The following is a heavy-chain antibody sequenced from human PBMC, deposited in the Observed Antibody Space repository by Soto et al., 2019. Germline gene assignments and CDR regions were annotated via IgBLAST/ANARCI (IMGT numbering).Heavy chain of an antibody. CDR1: GGSVTSGSYY. CDR2: LYYSGTT. Sequence: QLPLQASGPGLVKPSETLSLTCTVSGGSVTSGSYYWGWIRQPPGKGLEWIGRLYYSGTTYYNPSLKSRVTISVDTSKNQFSLKLSSVTAADTAVYYCARHFGYSGYDPNYFDYWGQGTLVTVSS. J-gene: IGHJ4*02. D-gene: IGHD5-12*01. CDR3: ARHFGYSGYDPNYFDY. V-gene: IGHV4-39*01.